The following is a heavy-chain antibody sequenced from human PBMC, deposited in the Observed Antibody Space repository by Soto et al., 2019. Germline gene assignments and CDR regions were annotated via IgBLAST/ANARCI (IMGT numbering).Heavy chain of an antibody. CDR1: GGTFRTHG. D-gene: IGHD4-17*01. CDR3: ARASESMTVTNMPHALEV. J-gene: IGHJ6*02. CDR2: NIPIFDIV. V-gene: IGHV1-69*01. Sequence: QVQLVQSGAEVRKPGSSVIVSCKVSGGTFRTHGFSWVRQAPGQGLEWIGGNIPIFDIVAYAQKFQGKVTISADDSTNRPHMEMSALTSADTAVYFCARASESMTVTNMPHALEVWGQGTTVTVSS.